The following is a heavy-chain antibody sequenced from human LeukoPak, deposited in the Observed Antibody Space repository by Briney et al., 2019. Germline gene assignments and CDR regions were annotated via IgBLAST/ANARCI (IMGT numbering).Heavy chain of an antibody. J-gene: IGHJ6*03. V-gene: IGHV3-7*03. D-gene: IGHD3-3*01. CDR3: ARDLGDFGVVTQPYYYYYMDV. Sequence: GGSLRLSCAASGFTFSSYWMSWVRQAPGKGLEWVANIKQDGSEKYYVDSVKGRFTISRDNSKNTLYLQMNSLRADDTAVYYCARDLGDFGVVTQPYYYYYMDVWGKGTTVTVSS. CDR1: GFTFSSYW. CDR2: IKQDGSEK.